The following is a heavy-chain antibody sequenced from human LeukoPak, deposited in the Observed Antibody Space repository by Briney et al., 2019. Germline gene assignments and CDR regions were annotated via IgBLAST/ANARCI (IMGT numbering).Heavy chain of an antibody. CDR3: ASRSSIAKSIDY. Sequence: PSETLSLTCAVYGGSFSSYYWSWIRQPPGKGLEWIGEINHSGSTNYNPSLKSRVTISVDTSKNQFSLKLSSVTAADTAVYYCASRSSIAKSIDYWGQGTLVTVSS. CDR1: GGSFSSYY. V-gene: IGHV4-34*01. D-gene: IGHD6-6*01. CDR2: INHSGST. J-gene: IGHJ4*02.